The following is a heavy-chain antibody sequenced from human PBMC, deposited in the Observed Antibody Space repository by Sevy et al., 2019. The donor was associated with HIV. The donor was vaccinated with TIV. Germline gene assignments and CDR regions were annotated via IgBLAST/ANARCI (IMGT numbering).Heavy chain of an antibody. J-gene: IGHJ6*02. CDR1: GFTFSSYN. CDR3: ARDKTFLEGGYGMDV. CDR2: VFSSSSYI. V-gene: IGHV3-21*01. Sequence: GGSLRLSCAASGFTFSSYNMNWVRQAPGKGLEWVSFVFSSSSYIYYADSVKGRFTISRDNAKNSLYLQMNSLRAEDTAVYYCARDKTFLEGGYGMDVWGQGTTVTVSS. D-gene: IGHD3-3*01.